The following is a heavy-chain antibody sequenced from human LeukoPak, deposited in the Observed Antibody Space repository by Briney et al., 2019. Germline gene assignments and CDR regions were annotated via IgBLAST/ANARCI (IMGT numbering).Heavy chain of an antibody. V-gene: IGHV3-23*01. Sequence: PGGSLRLSCAASGFNFNNSAMTWVRQAPGKGLEWLSVISGSGGHINYADSVQGRFTISRDASKSTLYLQMNSLRVEDTALYFCARVVDYVELVVVVTGGWFDPWGQGTQVTVSS. CDR3: ARVVDYVELVVVVTGGWFDP. J-gene: IGHJ5*02. CDR1: GFNFNNSA. D-gene: IGHD2-8*02. CDR2: ISGSGGHI.